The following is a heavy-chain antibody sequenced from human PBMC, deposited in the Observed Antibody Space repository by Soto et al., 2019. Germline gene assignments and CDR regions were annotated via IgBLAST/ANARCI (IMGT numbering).Heavy chain of an antibody. D-gene: IGHD3-16*01. CDR1: GGSISSGGYY. V-gene: IGHV4-31*03. CDR3: PRGGYYFYYGMDV. CDR2: IYYSGST. J-gene: IGHJ6*02. Sequence: QVQLQESGPGLVKPSQTLSLTCTVSGGSISSGGYYWSWIRQHPGKGPEWIGYIYYSGSTYYNPSLRSRVFLSMDTSTNHFSLKLNSVTAADTAVYYCPRGGYYFYYGMDVWGQGTTVTVSS.